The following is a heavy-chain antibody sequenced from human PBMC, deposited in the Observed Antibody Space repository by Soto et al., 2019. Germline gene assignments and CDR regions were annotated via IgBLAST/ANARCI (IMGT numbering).Heavy chain of an antibody. CDR3: ARGTTIFGVVIRSFYYYGMDV. V-gene: IGHV4-34*01. CDR1: GGSFSGYY. J-gene: IGHJ6*02. CDR2: INHSGST. D-gene: IGHD3-3*01. Sequence: QVQLQQWGAGLLKPSETLSLTCAVYGGSFSGYYWSWIRQPPGKGLEWIGEINHSGSTNSNPSLKSRVTISVDTSKNQFSLKLSSVTAADTAVYYCARGTTIFGVVIRSFYYYGMDVWGQGTTVTVSS.